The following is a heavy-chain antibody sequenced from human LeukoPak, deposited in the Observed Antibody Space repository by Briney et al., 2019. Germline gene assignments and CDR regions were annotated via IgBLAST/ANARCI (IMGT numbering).Heavy chain of an antibody. V-gene: IGHV4-4*07. CDR2: IYTSGST. CDR1: GGSISSYY. D-gene: IGHD6-13*01. Sequence: SETLSLTCTVSGGSISSYYWSWIRQPAGKGLEWIGRIYTSGSTNYNPSLKSRVTMSVDTSKNQFSLKLSSVTAADTAVYYCARDQTDSSSWYGGYFQHWGQGTLVTVSS. J-gene: IGHJ1*01. CDR3: ARDQTDSSSWYGGYFQH.